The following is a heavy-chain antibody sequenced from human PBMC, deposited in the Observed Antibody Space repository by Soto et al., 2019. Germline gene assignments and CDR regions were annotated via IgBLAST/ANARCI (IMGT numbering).Heavy chain of an antibody. CDR2: IYYSGST. CDR3: ARDSKRGYSGYDKLDY. CDR1: GGSISSYY. D-gene: IGHD5-12*01. V-gene: IGHV4-59*01. J-gene: IGHJ4*02. Sequence: QVQLQESGPGLVKPSETLSLTCTVSGGSISSYYWSWIRQPPGKGEEWIGYIYYSGSTNSNPSLKSRVTISVDTSKNQFSLKLSSVTAADTAVYYCARDSKRGYSGYDKLDYWGQGTLVTVSS.